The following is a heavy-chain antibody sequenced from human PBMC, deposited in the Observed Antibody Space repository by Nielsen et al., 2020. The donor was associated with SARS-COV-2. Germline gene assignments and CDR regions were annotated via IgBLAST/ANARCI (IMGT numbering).Heavy chain of an antibody. CDR2: MNLSGVT. CDR1: GGSFTAYY. V-gene: IGHV4-34*01. CDR3: ASGFYDSRGYNLVY. Sequence: GSLRLSCAVTGGSFTAYYWRWICQLPGKGMEWNGEMNLSGVTDNNPPLRSRVTVSRDTSKNQFSLKLSSVTAADTAVYYCASGFYDSRGYNLVYWGQGNLVTVSS. D-gene: IGHD3-22*01. J-gene: IGHJ4*02.